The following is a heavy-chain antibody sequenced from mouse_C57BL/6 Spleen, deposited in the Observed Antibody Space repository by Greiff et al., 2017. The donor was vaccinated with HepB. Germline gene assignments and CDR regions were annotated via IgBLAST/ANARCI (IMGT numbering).Heavy chain of an antibody. J-gene: IGHJ4*01. CDR3: ARIPSLVYYAMDY. CDR1: GYTFTDYY. Sequence: EVQLQQSGPELVKPGASVKISCKASGYTFTDYYMNWVKQSHGKSLEWIGDINPNNGGTSYNQKFKGKATLTVEKYSSTAYMELRSLTSEDSAVYYCARIPSLVYYAMDYWGQGTSVTVSS. CDR2: INPNNGGT. V-gene: IGHV1-26*01.